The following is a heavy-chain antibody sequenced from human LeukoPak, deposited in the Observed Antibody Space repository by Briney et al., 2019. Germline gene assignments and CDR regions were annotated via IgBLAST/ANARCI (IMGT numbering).Heavy chain of an antibody. V-gene: IGHV1-8*01. D-gene: IGHD3-9*01. CDR3: SRVGYDILTGPNFDY. J-gene: IGHJ4*02. CDR2: MNPNRGNT. CDR1: GYTFTSYD. Sequence: GASVKVSCKASGYTFTSYDINWVRQATGQGLEWMGWMNPNRGNTGYAQKFQGRVTMTRNTSISTAYMELSSLRSEDKAVYNCSRVGYDILTGPNFDYWGQGTLVPVSS.